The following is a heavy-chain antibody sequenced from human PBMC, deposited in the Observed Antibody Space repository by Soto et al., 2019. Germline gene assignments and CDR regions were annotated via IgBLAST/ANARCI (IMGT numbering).Heavy chain of an antibody. CDR3: AKDRAPYSSSWYISWDY. CDR1: GFTFSSYA. J-gene: IGHJ4*02. V-gene: IGHV3-23*01. Sequence: GGSLRLSCAASGFTFSSYAMSWVRQAPGKGLEWVSAISGSGGSTYYADSVEGRFTISRDNSKNTLYLQMNSLRAEDTAVYYCAKDRAPYSSSWYISWDYWGQGTLVTVSS. D-gene: IGHD6-13*01. CDR2: ISGSGGST.